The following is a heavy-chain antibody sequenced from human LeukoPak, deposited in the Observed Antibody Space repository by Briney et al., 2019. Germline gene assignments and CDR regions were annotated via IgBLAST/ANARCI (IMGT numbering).Heavy chain of an antibody. J-gene: IGHJ4*01. CDR1: GGSLKSSSYY. CDR2: IYYHGNT. CDR3: ATPLRGAARQDY. Sequence: SETLSLTCTVSGGSLKSSSYYWGWIRQPPGKGLEWLGSIYYHGNTYYNASLRGRVTISLDTSRNQFSLELTSVTAADTAVYYCATPLRGAARQDYSGQGTLVTVSS. D-gene: IGHD3-10*01. V-gene: IGHV4-39*01.